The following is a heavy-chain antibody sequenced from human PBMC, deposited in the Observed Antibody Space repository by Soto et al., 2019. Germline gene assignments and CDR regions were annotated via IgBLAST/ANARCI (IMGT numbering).Heavy chain of an antibody. V-gene: IGHV1-18*01. D-gene: IGHD2-2*01. J-gene: IGHJ5*02. CDR3: ARPLTRGFNWFDP. Sequence: DSLRVSCKASGYTFTSYGISWVRQAPGQGLEWMGWISAYNGNTNYAQKLQGRVTMTTDTSTSTAYMELRSLRSDDTAVYYCARPLTRGFNWFDPWGQGTLVTVSS. CDR2: ISAYNGNT. CDR1: GYTFTSYG.